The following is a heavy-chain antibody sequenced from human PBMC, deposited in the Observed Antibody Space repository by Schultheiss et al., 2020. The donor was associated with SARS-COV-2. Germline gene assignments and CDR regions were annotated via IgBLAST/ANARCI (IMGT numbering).Heavy chain of an antibody. J-gene: IGHJ4*02. CDR1: GDSISTYY. Sequence: SETLSLTCSVSGDSISTYYWSWIRQPPGKGLEWIGYIYYSGSTNYNPSLKSRVTISVDTSKNQFSLKLSSVTAADTAVYYCARDEYGDYFGYWGQGTLVTVSS. D-gene: IGHD4-17*01. V-gene: IGHV4-59*12. CDR3: ARDEYGDYFGY. CDR2: IYYSGST.